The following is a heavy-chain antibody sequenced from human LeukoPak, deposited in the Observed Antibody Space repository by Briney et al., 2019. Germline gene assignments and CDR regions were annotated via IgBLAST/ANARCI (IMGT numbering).Heavy chain of an antibody. CDR2: ISYDGSNK. CDR3: AKDVLTTVTLPGDY. CDR1: GFTFSSFA. V-gene: IGHV3-30*04. D-gene: IGHD4-17*01. J-gene: IGHJ4*02. Sequence: GGSLRLSCAASGFTFSSFAMHWVRQAPGKGLEWVAFISYDGSNKYFADSVKGRFTISRDNSKNTLYLQMNSLRAEDTAVYYCAKDVLTTVTLPGDYWGQGTLVTVSS.